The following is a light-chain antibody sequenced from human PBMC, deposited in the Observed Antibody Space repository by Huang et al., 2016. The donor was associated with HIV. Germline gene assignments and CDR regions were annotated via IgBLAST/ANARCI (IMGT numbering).Light chain of an antibody. J-gene: IGKJ2*01. CDR3: QQRSNWA. CDR2: DAS. V-gene: IGKV3-11*01. CDR1: QGVSRY. Sequence: EVVLTQSPATLSLSPGERATLSCRTSQGVSRYLAWYQQKPGQAPRLLIYDASNRATGIPARFSGSGSGTDFTLTIISLEPEDFAVYYCQQRSNWAFGQGTKLEIK.